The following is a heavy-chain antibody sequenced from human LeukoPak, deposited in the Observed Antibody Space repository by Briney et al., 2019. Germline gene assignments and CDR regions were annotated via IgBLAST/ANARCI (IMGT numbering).Heavy chain of an antibody. J-gene: IGHJ5*02. D-gene: IGHD3-10*01. CDR3: ARDNGGWFDT. CDR1: EFIFSDYW. CDR2: IKQGGREE. V-gene: IGHV3-7*03. Sequence: GGSLRLSCVASEFIFSDYWMSWVRQAPGKGLEWVANIKQGGREEKYVSSVKGRFAISRDDAKSTLYLQMDSLSGDDTAVYYCARDNGGWFDTWGRGTLSPSPQ.